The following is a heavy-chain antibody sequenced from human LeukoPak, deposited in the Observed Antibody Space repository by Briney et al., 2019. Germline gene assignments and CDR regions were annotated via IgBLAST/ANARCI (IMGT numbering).Heavy chain of an antibody. CDR2: ISSSSSYI. Sequence: GGSLTLSCAASGFTFSRYEMNWVRQAPGKGLEWVASISSSSSYIYYGDSVKGRFTLPRDNRKHSLYLQMNSLRAEHPAVYYCARAWTTVTTSTPADYWGQGTLVTVSS. J-gene: IGHJ4*02. D-gene: IGHD4-17*01. CDR1: GFTFSRYE. V-gene: IGHV3-21*01. CDR3: ARAWTTVTTSTPADY.